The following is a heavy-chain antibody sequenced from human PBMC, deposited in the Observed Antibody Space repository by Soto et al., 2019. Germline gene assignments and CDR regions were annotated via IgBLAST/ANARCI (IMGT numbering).Heavy chain of an antibody. Sequence: EVQLLESGGDLVQPGGSLRLSCAASGFSFGGYAMNWVRQAPGKGLEWVSALSGSGATKYYSASVRGRFTISRDNSRDTLYLQMNSLRAEDTAIYFCAKASKGYTGYDLDFWGQGTRVSVSP. CDR1: GFSFGGYA. CDR3: AKASKGYTGYDLDF. CDR2: LSGSGATK. V-gene: IGHV3-23*01. D-gene: IGHD5-12*01. J-gene: IGHJ4*02.